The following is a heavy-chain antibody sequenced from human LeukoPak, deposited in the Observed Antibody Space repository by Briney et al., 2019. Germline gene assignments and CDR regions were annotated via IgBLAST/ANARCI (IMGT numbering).Heavy chain of an antibody. CDR1: GGSISSYY. J-gene: IGHJ6*02. V-gene: IGHV4-59*08. CDR3: ARSYSSSDHYYYGMDV. Sequence: SETLSLTCTVSGGSISSYYSNWIRQPPGKGLEWIGYINYIRTTDYNPSLKSRVTISLDTSKNRFSLKLSSVTAADTAMYYCARSYSSSDHYYYGMDVWGQGTTVTVSS. CDR2: INYIRTT. D-gene: IGHD6-13*01.